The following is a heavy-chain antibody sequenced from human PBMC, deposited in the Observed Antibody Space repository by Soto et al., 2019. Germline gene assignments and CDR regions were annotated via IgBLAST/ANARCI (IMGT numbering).Heavy chain of an antibody. CDR3: ARDGYSGYEYCFDY. V-gene: IGHV3-66*01. Sequence: GGSLRLSCAASGFTVSSNYMSWVRQAPGKGLEWVSVIYSGGSTYYADSVKGRFTISRDNSKNTLYLQMNSLRAEDTAVYYCARDGYSGYEYCFDYWGQGTLVTVSS. J-gene: IGHJ4*02. CDR2: IYSGGST. CDR1: GFTVSSNY. D-gene: IGHD5-12*01.